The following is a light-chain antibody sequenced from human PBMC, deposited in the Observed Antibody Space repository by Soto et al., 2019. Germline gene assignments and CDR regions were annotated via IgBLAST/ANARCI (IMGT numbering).Light chain of an antibody. J-gene: IGKJ4*01. V-gene: IGKV1-5*03. Sequence: DIQMTQSPSTLSASVGDRVTITCRASQSICGWFACYQQKPGKAPNRLIFKASSLESGVPSRFSGSGSGTEFPLTISSLQSDHFATYYCQQYVSFPLTFCGGTKVEIK. CDR1: QSICGW. CDR2: KAS. CDR3: QQYVSFPLT.